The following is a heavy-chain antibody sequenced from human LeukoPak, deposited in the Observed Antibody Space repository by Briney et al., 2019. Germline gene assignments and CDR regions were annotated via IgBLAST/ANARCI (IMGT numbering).Heavy chain of an antibody. J-gene: IGHJ4*02. CDR3: AREALLGAPYYFDY. CDR2: IIRILGIA. Sequence: SVKVSCKASGGTFSSYAISWVRQAPGQGLEWMGRIIRILGIANYAQKFQGRVTITADKSTSTAYMELSSLRSEDTAVYYCAREALLGAPYYFDYWGQGTLVTVSS. D-gene: IGHD3-10*01. V-gene: IGHV1-69*04. CDR1: GGTFSSYA.